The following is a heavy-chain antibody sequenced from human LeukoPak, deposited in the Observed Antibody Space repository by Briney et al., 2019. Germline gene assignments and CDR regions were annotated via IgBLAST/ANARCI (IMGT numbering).Heavy chain of an antibody. Sequence: GGSLRPSCAASGFTFNTYWMNWVRQAPGKGLEWVANIKQDGSQKEYVDSVKGRFTISRDNAKNSLCLQMNSLRAEDTAVYYCARVKDVNDDIMFHHWGQGTLVTVSS. CDR2: IKQDGSQK. D-gene: IGHD3-9*01. CDR3: ARVKDVNDDIMFHH. J-gene: IGHJ1*01. V-gene: IGHV3-7*01. CDR1: GFTFNTYW.